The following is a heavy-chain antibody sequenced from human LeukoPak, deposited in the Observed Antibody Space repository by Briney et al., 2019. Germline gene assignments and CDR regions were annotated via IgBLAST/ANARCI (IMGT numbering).Heavy chain of an antibody. CDR1: GYTFTSYD. V-gene: IGHV1-8*01. J-gene: IGHJ6*02. Sequence: ASVKVSCKASGYTFTSYDINWVRQATGQGPEWMGWMNPNSGNTGYAQKFQGRVTMTRNTSISTAYMELSSLRSEDTAVYYCARGLEGFLASGDYYYYGMDVWGQGTTVTVSS. D-gene: IGHD3-3*01. CDR3: ARGLEGFLASGDYYYYGMDV. CDR2: MNPNSGNT.